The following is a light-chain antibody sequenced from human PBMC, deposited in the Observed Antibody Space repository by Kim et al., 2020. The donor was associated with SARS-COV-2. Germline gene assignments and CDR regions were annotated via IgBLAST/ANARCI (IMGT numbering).Light chain of an antibody. Sequence: VALGQTVRITCQGDRLRSYYATWYQQKPGQAPKVVIYGKDNRPSGVPDRFSGSSSGNTAYLTITGTQAGDEADYYCNSRDSNDNVVFGGGTQLTVL. CDR2: GKD. CDR1: RLRSYY. V-gene: IGLV3-19*01. CDR3: NSRDSNDNVV. J-gene: IGLJ2*01.